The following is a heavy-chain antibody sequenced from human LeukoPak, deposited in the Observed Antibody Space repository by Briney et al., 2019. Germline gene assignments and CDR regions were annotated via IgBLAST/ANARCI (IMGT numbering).Heavy chain of an antibody. CDR1: GGSISSSSYY. J-gene: IGHJ4*02. Sequence: SETLSLTCPVSGGSISSSSYYWGWIRQPPGKGLEWIGSIYYSGSTYYNPSLKSRVTISVDTSKNQFSLKLSSVTAADTAVYYCARQGDTAMVYYWGQGTLVTVSS. CDR2: IYYSGST. V-gene: IGHV4-39*01. D-gene: IGHD5-18*01. CDR3: ARQGDTAMVYY.